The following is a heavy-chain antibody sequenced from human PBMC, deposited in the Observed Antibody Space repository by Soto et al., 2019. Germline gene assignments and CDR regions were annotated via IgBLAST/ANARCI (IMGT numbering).Heavy chain of an antibody. CDR1: GFTFSSYA. J-gene: IGHJ6*03. CDR3: AKRSMCSGGSCYSYYYYYYMDV. Sequence: HPGGSLRLSCAASGFTFSSYAMSWVRQAPGKGLEWVSAISGSGGSTYYADSVKGRFTISRDNSKNTLYLQMNSLRAEDTAVYYCAKRSMCSGGSCYSYYYYYYMDVWGKGTTVTVSS. CDR2: ISGSGGST. V-gene: IGHV3-23*01. D-gene: IGHD2-15*01.